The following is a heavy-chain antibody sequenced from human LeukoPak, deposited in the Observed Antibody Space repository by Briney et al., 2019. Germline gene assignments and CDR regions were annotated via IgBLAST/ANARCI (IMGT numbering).Heavy chain of an antibody. CDR2: ISGSGGST. D-gene: IGHD3-22*01. Sequence: GGSLRLSCAASGFTFSNYAMSWVRQAPGKGLEWVSGISGSGGSTYYVDSVKGRFTISRDNSKNTLYLQMNSLRAEDTAVYYCAKDRAYYYDSSGYYYFDYWGQGTLVTVSS. V-gene: IGHV3-23*01. CDR1: GFTFSNYA. CDR3: AKDRAYYYDSSGYYYFDY. J-gene: IGHJ4*02.